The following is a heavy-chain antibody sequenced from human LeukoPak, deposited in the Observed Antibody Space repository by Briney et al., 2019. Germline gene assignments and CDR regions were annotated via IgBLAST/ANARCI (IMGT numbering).Heavy chain of an antibody. CDR2: ITGNGGST. Sequence: GSLXLSXXXSXFXFSNYAMHWVRQAPGKGLEYVSAITGNGGSTYRANSVRGRFTISRDNSKNTVYLQMGSLRAEDMAVYYCARGPSGVFYMDVWGKGTTVTVSS. J-gene: IGHJ6*03. CDR3: ARGPSGVFYMDV. CDR1: XFXFSNYA. D-gene: IGHD3-10*01. V-gene: IGHV3-64*01.